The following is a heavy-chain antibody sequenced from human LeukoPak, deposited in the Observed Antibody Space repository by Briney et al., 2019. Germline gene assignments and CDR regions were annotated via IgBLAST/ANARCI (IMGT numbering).Heavy chain of an antibody. CDR2: IIPIFGTA. D-gene: IGHD2-2*01. V-gene: IGHV1-69*05. Sequence: SVKVSCKASGGTFSSYAISWVRQAPGQGLEWMGGIIPIFGTANYAQKFQGRVTITTDESTSTAYMELSSLRFEDTAVYYCAREGRYQLRVAPFDYWGQGTLVTVSS. CDR3: AREGRYQLRVAPFDY. CDR1: GGTFSSYA. J-gene: IGHJ4*02.